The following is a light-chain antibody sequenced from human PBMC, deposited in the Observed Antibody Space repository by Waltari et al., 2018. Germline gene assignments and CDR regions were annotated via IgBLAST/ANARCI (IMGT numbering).Light chain of an antibody. CDR2: DAS. V-gene: IGKV3-20*01. Sequence: EIVFTQSPGTLSLSPGERATLSCRASQSFTRYLAWYQHKPGQAPSLLIYDASTTAAGIADRFSGSVFGTDFTHTISRLEPEVSAVYYCQHYVRLPVTFGQGTKGESK. CDR3: QHYVRLPVT. CDR1: QSFTRY. J-gene: IGKJ1*01.